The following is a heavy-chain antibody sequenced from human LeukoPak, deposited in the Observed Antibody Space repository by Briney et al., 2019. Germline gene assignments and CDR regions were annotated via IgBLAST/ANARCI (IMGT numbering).Heavy chain of an antibody. V-gene: IGHV4-4*07. J-gene: IGHJ4*02. CDR1: GDSISSYY. D-gene: IGHD3-3*01. CDR2: IYTSGST. CDR3: ARDRLFWSGYYILDY. Sequence: PSETLSLTCTVSGDSISSYYWSWIRQPAGKGLEWIGRIYTSGSTNYNPSLKSRVTMSVDTSKNQFSLKLSSVTAADTAVYYCARDRLFWSGYYILDYWGQGTLVTVSS.